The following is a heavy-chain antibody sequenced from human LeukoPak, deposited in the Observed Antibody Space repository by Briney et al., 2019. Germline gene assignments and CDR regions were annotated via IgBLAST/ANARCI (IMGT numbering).Heavy chain of an antibody. CDR3: ARTIVAGTRGAFDI. V-gene: IGHV4-4*07. D-gene: IGHD1-26*01. CDR1: AGSISSYY. CDR2: IYSSGST. Sequence: SETLSLTCTVSAGSISSYYWSWIRQPAGKGLEWIGRIYSSGSTNYNPSLKSRVSMSVDTSKNQFSLKLTSVTAADTAVYYCARTIVAGTRGAFDIWGQGTMVTVSS. J-gene: IGHJ3*02.